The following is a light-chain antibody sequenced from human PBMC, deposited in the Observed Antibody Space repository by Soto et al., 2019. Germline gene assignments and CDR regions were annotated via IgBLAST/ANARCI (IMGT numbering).Light chain of an antibody. CDR1: QGISSY. CDR3: QQYYSYPLT. Sequence: AIRMTQSPSSFSASTGDRVTITCRASQGISSYLAWYQQKPGKAPKLLIYSASTLPSGVPSSVSGSGSGTDFTLTISCLQSEDFATYYCQQYYSYPLTFGGGTKVEIK. V-gene: IGKV1-8*01. J-gene: IGKJ4*01. CDR2: SAS.